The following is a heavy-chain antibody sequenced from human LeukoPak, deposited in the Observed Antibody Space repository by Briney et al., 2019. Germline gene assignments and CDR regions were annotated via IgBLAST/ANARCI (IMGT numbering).Heavy chain of an antibody. V-gene: IGHV4-31*11. J-gene: IGHJ5*02. CDR1: GGSISSGGYY. Sequence: ASETLSLTCAVSGGSISSGGYYWSWIRQHPGKGLEWIGYIYYSGSTYYNPSLKSRVTISVDTSKNQFSLKLSSVTAADTAVYYCARDAVPSNWGSSNWFDPWGQGTLVTVSS. D-gene: IGHD7-27*01. CDR3: ARDAVPSNWGSSNWFDP. CDR2: IYYSGST.